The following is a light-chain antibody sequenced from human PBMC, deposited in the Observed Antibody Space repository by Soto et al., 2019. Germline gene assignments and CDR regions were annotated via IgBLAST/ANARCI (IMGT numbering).Light chain of an antibody. V-gene: IGLV1-44*01. CDR2: RNN. CDR1: SSNIGSNA. J-gene: IGLJ1*01. CDR3: AAWEDSLNGYV. Sequence: QSVLTQPPSASGTPGQRVTISCSGTSSNIGSNAVNWYQQLPGTAPKLLIYRNNERPSGVPDRFSGSKSGTSASLAISGLQSEDEADYFCAAWEDSLNGYVFGTGTKLTVL.